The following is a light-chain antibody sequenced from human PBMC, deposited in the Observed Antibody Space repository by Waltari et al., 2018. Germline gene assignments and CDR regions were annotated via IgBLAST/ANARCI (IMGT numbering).Light chain of an antibody. Sequence: SYELTQPPSVSVSPGQTARITCSGDALADHYAYWYQQKPGQAPVLVIYKDNERPAGIPERFSGSSSGTAVTLTISGVQAEDEADFYGQSRDTTDTYPTVLFGGGTKLTVL. CDR3: QSRDTTDTYPTVL. CDR2: KDN. V-gene: IGLV3-25*03. CDR1: ALADHY. J-gene: IGLJ2*01.